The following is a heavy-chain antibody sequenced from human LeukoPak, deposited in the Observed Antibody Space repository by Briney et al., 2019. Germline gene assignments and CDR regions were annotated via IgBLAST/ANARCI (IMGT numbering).Heavy chain of an antibody. J-gene: IGHJ4*02. V-gene: IGHV3-30*18. Sequence: GRSLRLSCAASGFTFSSYGMHWVRQAPGKGLEWVAVISYDGSNKYYADSVKGRFTISRDNSKNTLYLQMNSLRAEDTAVYYCAKGHCSGGSCYFDYWGRGTLVTVSS. D-gene: IGHD2-15*01. CDR3: AKGHCSGGSCYFDY. CDR1: GFTFSSYG. CDR2: ISYDGSNK.